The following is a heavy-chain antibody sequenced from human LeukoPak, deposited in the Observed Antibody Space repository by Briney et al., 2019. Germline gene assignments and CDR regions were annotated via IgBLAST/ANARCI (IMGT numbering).Heavy chain of an antibody. J-gene: IGHJ4*02. CDR1: GFTFSTYV. CDR3: AKMGYYDSSGYYVDY. V-gene: IGHV3-23*01. CDR2: ISVSGSNT. Sequence: GGSLRLSCAASGFTFSTYVMVWVRRAPEKGLEWVSSISVSGSNTFYTDSVKGRFTISRDNSKNTLYLQMNSLRAEDTAVYYCAKMGYYDSSGYYVDYWGQGTLVTVSS. D-gene: IGHD3-22*01.